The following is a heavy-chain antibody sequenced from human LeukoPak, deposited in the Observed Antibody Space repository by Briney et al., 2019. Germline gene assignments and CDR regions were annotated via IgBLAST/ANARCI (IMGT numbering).Heavy chain of an antibody. CDR1: GYTFTIYY. CDR2: INPSGGST. V-gene: IGHV1-46*01. D-gene: IGHD3-16*01. J-gene: IGHJ3*02. Sequence: GASVEVSCKASGYTFTIYYMHWVRQAPGQGLEWMGRINPSGGSTTYAQKFQGRVTMTSDTSTGTVYMELSSLRSEDTAVYYCARSAGGAFDIWGQGTMVTVSS. CDR3: ARSAGGAFDI.